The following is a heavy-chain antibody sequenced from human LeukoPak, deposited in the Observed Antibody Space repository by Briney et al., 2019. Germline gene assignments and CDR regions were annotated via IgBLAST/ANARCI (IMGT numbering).Heavy chain of an antibody. D-gene: IGHD6-19*01. V-gene: IGHV1-8*03. CDR2: MNPNSGNT. CDR3: ARGDSSGWYTEGDY. J-gene: IGHJ4*02. Sequence: ASVKVSCKASGYTFTGYYIHWVRQATGQGLEWMGWMNPNSGNTGYAQKFQGRVTITRNTSISTAYMELSSLRSEDTAVYYCARGDSSGWYTEGDYWGQGTLVTVSS. CDR1: GYTFTGYY.